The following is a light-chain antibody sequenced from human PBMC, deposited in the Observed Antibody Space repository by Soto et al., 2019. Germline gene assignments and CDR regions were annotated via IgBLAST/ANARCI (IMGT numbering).Light chain of an antibody. V-gene: IGKV3-11*01. CDR3: QQRSNWPPRYT. CDR2: DAS. Sequence: EIVLTQSPATLSLSPGEKATLSCRASPSVSIYLAWYQQKPGQAPRLLIYDASNRATGIPARFSGSGSGTDFTLTISSLEPEDFAVYYCQQRSNWPPRYTFGQGTKLEIK. CDR1: PSVSIY. J-gene: IGKJ2*01.